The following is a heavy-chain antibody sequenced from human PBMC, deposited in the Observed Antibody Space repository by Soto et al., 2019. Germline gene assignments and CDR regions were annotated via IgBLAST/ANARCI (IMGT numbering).Heavy chain of an antibody. V-gene: IGHV3-30*02. CDR3: AKDRGRGPADYDFDY. D-gene: IGHD2-2*01. Sequence: GGSLRLSCAASGFTFSSYGMHWVRQAPGKGLEWVAVIWYDGSNKYYADSVKGRFTISRDNSRNTLYLQMDSLRTEDTAVYYCAKDRGRGPADYDFDYWGQGTLVTVSS. CDR2: IWYDGSNK. CDR1: GFTFSSYG. J-gene: IGHJ4*02.